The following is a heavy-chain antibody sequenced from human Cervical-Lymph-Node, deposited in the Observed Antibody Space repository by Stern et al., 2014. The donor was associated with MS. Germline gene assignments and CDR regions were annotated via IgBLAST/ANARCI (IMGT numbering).Heavy chain of an antibody. V-gene: IGHV1-69*01. J-gene: IGHJ5*01. CDR3: ARGAYCGGDCYWGWFDS. CDR1: GGTFSDYA. D-gene: IGHD2-21*02. CDR2: IIPIFGSA. Sequence: VHLVESGAEVTKPGSSVKVSCKASGGTFSDYAISWVRQAPGQGLEWMGGIIPIFGSADYTQNFQGRVTITADESTTTAYINLSSLRSEDTAVYYCARGAYCGGDCYWGWFDSWGQGTLVTVSS.